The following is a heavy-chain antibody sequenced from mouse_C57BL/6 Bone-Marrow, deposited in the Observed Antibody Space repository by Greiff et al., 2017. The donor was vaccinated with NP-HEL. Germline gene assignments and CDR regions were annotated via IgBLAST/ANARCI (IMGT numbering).Heavy chain of an antibody. CDR1: GYTFTDHT. J-gene: IGHJ4*01. D-gene: IGHD2-5*01. CDR2: IYPRDGST. Sequence: QVQLQQSDAELVKPGASVKISCKVSGYTFTDHTIHWMKQRPEQGLEWIGYIYPRDGSTKYNEKFKGKATLTADKSSSTAYMQLNSLTSEDSAVYFCAKMKYYSNHESAMDYWGQGTSVTVSS. V-gene: IGHV1-78*01. CDR3: AKMKYYSNHESAMDY.